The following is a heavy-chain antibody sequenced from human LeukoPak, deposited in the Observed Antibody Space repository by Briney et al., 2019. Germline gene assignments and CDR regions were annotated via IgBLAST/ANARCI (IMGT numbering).Heavy chain of an antibody. CDR1: GGSISSYY. J-gene: IGHJ2*01. CDR2: IYYSGST. V-gene: IGHV4-59*01. Sequence: TSETLSLTCTVSGGSISSYYWSWIRQPPGKGLEWIAYIYYSGSTNYNPSLKSRVTISVDTSKNQFSLNLISVTAADTAVYYCARGAAGTYWSFDLWGRGTLVTVSS. CDR3: ARGAAGTYWSFDL. D-gene: IGHD6-13*01.